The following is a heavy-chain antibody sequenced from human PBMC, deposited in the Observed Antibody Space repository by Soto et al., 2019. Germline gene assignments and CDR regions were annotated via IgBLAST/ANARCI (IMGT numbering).Heavy chain of an antibody. D-gene: IGHD6-19*01. J-gene: IGHJ5*02. CDR2: TYYGSKWSY. V-gene: IGHV6-1*01. CDR1: GDSVSSKSAA. CDR3: AKGWLIPGVDP. Sequence: QVQLQQSGPGLVKPSQTLSLTFAISGDSVSSKSAAWYWIRQSPSRGLEWLGRTYYGSKWSYAYAISVRRRMTINPDTSKDQFYPQLNSVTPEDTAVYSCAKGWLIPGVDPWGQGALVTVSS.